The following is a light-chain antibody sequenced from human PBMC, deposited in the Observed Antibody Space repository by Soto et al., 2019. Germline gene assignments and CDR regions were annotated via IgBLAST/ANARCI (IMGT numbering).Light chain of an antibody. CDR1: QSVSSNY. CDR3: QQYGSLSWT. CDR2: GAS. V-gene: IGKV3-20*01. J-gene: IGKJ1*01. Sequence: DIVLTQSPGTLSLSPGERPTLSSRDSQSVSSNYLAWYQQTPGQAPRLXIYGASTRDTGVPERFGGSGSGTECTRTISRLEPEDFAVDHCQQYGSLSWTFGQGTQVDIK.